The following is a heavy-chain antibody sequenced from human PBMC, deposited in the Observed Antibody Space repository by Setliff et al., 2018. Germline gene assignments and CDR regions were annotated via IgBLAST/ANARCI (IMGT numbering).Heavy chain of an antibody. CDR3: AGESRYYYDNLGTLDY. D-gene: IGHD3-22*01. V-gene: IGHV4-30-4*08. Sequence: LSLTCTVSGGSISSGDYYWSWIRQPPGKGLEWIGYIYSSGSTYYNPSLKSRVSISVDTSKNQFSLKLSSVTAADTAVYYCAGESRYYYDNLGTLDYWGQGTLVTVSS. J-gene: IGHJ4*02. CDR2: IYSSGST. CDR1: GGSISSGDYY.